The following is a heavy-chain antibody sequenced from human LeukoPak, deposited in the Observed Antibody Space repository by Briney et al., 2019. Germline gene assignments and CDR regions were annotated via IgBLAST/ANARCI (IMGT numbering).Heavy chain of an antibody. CDR3: ARGRYFDWLLYDAFDI. D-gene: IGHD3-9*01. V-gene: IGHV4-39*01. CDR1: GGSISSSSYY. J-gene: IGHJ3*02. Sequence: SETLSLTCTVSGGSISSSSYYWGWIRQPPGKGLEWIGSIYYSGSTYYNPSLKSRVTISVDTSKNQSSLKLSSVTAADTAVYYCARGRYFDWLLYDAFDIWGQGTMVTVSS. CDR2: IYYSGST.